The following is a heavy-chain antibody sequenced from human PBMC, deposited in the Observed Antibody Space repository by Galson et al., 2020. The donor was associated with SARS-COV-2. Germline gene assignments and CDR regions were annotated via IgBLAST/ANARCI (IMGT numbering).Heavy chain of an antibody. D-gene: IGHD4-17*01. CDR3: ARDEYGDYVGGSWFVR. J-gene: IGHJ5*02. V-gene: IGHV1-18*01. Sequence: ASVKVSCKASGYTFTSYRISWVRQAPGQGLEWMGWISAYNGNTNYAQKLQGRVTMTTDTSTSTAYMELRSLRSDDTAVYYCARDEYGDYVGGSWFVRWGQGTLVTVSS. CDR2: ISAYNGNT. CDR1: GYTFTSYR.